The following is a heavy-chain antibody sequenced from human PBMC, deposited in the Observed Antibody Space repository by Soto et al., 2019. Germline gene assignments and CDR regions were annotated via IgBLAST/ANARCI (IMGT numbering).Heavy chain of an antibody. J-gene: IGHJ4*02. V-gene: IGHV3-23*01. CDR3: AKEIYYDILTGCDY. D-gene: IGHD3-9*01. CDR1: GFTFSRYA. Sequence: GGSLRLSCAASGFTFSRYAMSWVRQAPGKGLEWVSAISGSGGSTYYADSVKGRFTISRDNSKSTLYLQMNSLRAEDAAVYCGAKEIYYDILTGCDYWGKETMVGVSS. CDR2: ISGSGGST.